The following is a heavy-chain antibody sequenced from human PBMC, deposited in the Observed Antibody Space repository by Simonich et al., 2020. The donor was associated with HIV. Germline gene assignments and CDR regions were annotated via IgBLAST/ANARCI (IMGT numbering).Heavy chain of an antibody. CDR3: ATVGLRDGYNYY. CDR1: GYTFTDYY. V-gene: IGHV1-69-2*01. J-gene: IGHJ4*02. Sequence: EVQLVQSGAEVKKPGATVKISCRVFGYTFTDYYIPWVQQVPGKGLEWIGLGDPEKDEKIYAEKCQGRLTITAETYPDIAYMELSSLRSEDTAVYYCATVGLRDGYNYYWGQGTLITVSS. D-gene: IGHD1-1*01. CDR2: GDPEKDEK.